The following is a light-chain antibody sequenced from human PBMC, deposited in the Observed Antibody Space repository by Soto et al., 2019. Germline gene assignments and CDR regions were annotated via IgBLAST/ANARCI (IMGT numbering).Light chain of an antibody. V-gene: IGLV2-14*01. CDR3: SSYTSSSL. CDR1: SSDVGGYNY. Sequence: QSALTQPASVSGSPGQSVTISCTGTSSDVGGYNYVSWYQQHPGKAPKLMIYDVSNRPSGVSNRFSGSKSGNTASLTISGLQAEDAADYYCSSYTSSSLFGGGTKVTVL. J-gene: IGLJ2*01. CDR2: DVS.